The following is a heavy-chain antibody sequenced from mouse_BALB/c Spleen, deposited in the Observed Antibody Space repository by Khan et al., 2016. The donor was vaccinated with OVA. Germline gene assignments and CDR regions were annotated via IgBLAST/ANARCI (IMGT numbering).Heavy chain of an antibody. CDR1: GFTFSTYA. CDR2: INTGGDYI. D-gene: IGHD2-1*01. V-gene: IGHV5-6*01. J-gene: IGHJ3*01. CDR3: ARHNYVPVAY. Sequence: EVELVESGGDLVKPGGSLKLSCAASGFTFSTYAMSWVRQTPDKRLEWVATINTGGDYIYYPDSVKGRFTISRDNAKNTLYLQMCSLRSEDTALYYCARHNYVPVAYWGQGTLVTVSA.